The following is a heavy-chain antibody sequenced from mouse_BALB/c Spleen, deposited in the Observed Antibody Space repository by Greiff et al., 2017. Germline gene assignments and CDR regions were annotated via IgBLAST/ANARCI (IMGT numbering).Heavy chain of an antibody. J-gene: IGHJ3*01. Sequence: LQQPGSELVRPGASVKLSCKASGYTFTSYWMHWVKQRHGQGLEWIGNIYPGSGSTNYDEKFKSKGTLTVDTSSSTAYMHLSSLTSEDSAVYYCARRGAWFAYWGQGTLVTVSA. CDR3: ARRGAWFAY. V-gene: IGHV1S22*01. CDR2: IYPGSGST. CDR1: GYTFTSYW.